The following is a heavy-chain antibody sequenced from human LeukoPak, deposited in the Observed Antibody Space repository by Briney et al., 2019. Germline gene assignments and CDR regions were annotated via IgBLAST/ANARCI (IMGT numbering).Heavy chain of an antibody. Sequence: GGSLRLSCAASGFTFSSYWMSWVRQAPGRGLEWVANMNQDGSQKYYVDSVKDRFTISRDNAKNSLYLQMNSLRDEDTTVYYCASGSLARGGSDYWGQGTLVTVSS. CDR1: GFTFSSYW. CDR3: ASGSLARGGSDY. CDR2: MNQDGSQK. V-gene: IGHV3-7*01. D-gene: IGHD2-2*03. J-gene: IGHJ4*02.